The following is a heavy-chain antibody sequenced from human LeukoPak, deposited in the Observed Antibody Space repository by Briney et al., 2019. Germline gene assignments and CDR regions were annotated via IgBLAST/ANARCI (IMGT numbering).Heavy chain of an antibody. CDR2: IYSGGST. CDR1: GFTVSSNY. J-gene: IGHJ4*02. Sequence: GGSLRLSCAASGFTVSSNYMSWVRQAPGKGLEWVSVIYSGGSTYYADSVKGRFTISRDNSKNTLYLQMNSLRAEDTAVYYCATFRIAVAGTFDYWGQGTLVTVSS. V-gene: IGHV3-53*05. CDR3: ATFRIAVAGTFDY. D-gene: IGHD6-19*01.